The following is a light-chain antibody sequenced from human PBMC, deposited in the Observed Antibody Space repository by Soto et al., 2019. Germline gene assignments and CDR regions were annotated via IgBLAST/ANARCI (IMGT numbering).Light chain of an antibody. V-gene: IGKV1-39*01. Sequence: DIQMTQSPSSLSASVGDRVTITCRASQSISSYLNWYQQKPGKAPKLLIYAASSLQSGVPSRVSGSGYGTDFTLTISRRQPEDFVTYYCQQSYSSPYTFGQGNKREIK. CDR1: QSISSY. CDR2: AAS. CDR3: QQSYSSPYT. J-gene: IGKJ2*01.